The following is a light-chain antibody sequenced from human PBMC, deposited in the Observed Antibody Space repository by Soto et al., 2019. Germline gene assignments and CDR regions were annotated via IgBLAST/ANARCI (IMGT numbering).Light chain of an antibody. V-gene: IGLV2-23*01. J-gene: IGLJ7*01. CDR3: CSYAGSLAV. Sequence: QSALTQPASVSGSTGQSITISCTGTSSDVGSYNLVSWYQQHPGKAPKLMIYEGSKRPSGVSNRFSGSKSGNTASLTISGLQAEDEADYYCCSYAGSLAVFGGGTQLTVL. CDR2: EGS. CDR1: SSDVGSYNL.